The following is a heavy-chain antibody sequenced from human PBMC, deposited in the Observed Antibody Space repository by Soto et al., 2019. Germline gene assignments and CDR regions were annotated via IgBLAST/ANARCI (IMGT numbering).Heavy chain of an antibody. J-gene: IGHJ5*02. V-gene: IGHV1-69*08. Sequence: QVQLVQSGAEVKKPGSSVKVSCKASGGTFSSYTISWVRQAPGQGLEWMGRIIPILGIANYAQKFQGRVTITADKSTSTAYMELSSLRSEDTAVYYCARDLVTMVRGVPFNWFDPWGQGTLVTVSS. CDR3: ARDLVTMVRGVPFNWFDP. D-gene: IGHD3-10*01. CDR2: IIPILGIA. CDR1: GGTFSSYT.